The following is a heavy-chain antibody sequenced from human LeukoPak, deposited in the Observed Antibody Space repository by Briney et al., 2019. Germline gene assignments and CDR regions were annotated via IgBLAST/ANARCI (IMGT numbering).Heavy chain of an antibody. D-gene: IGHD5-18*01. Sequence: GASVKVSCKASGYTFTSYGISWVRQAPGQGLEWMGWISAYNGSTNYAQELQGRVTMTTDTSTSTAYMELRSLRSDDTAVYYCARSGYSYGYGYYYYGTDVWGQGTTVTVSS. V-gene: IGHV1-18*01. CDR2: ISAYNGST. CDR1: GYTFTSYG. J-gene: IGHJ6*02. CDR3: ARSGYSYGYGYYYYGTDV.